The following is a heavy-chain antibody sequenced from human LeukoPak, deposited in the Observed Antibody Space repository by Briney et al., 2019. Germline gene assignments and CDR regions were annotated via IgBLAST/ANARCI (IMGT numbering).Heavy chain of an antibody. Sequence: PSETLSLTCTVSGGSISSYYWSWIRQPPGKGLEWIGYMHYSGSTSYNPSLKSRVTISVDTSKNRFSLKLSSVTAADTAVYYCATLTGGDDAFDIWGQGTMVTVSS. J-gene: IGHJ3*02. CDR3: ATLTGGDDAFDI. D-gene: IGHD4-23*01. V-gene: IGHV4-59*01. CDR2: MHYSGST. CDR1: GGSISSYY.